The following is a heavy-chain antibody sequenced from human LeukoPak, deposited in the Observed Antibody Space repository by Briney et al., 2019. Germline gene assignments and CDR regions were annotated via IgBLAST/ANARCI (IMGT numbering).Heavy chain of an antibody. CDR1: GGSISSYY. J-gene: IGHJ4*02. V-gene: IGHV4-59*12. CDR2: IYYSGST. CDR3: ARMWKVGYDYIWGSYRYFDY. Sequence: SETLSLTCTVSGGSISSYYWSWIRQPPGKGLEWIGYIYYSGSTNYNPSLKSRVTISVDTSKNQFSLKLSSVTAAGTAVYYCARMWKVGYDYIWGSYRYFDYWGQGTLVTVSS. D-gene: IGHD3-16*02.